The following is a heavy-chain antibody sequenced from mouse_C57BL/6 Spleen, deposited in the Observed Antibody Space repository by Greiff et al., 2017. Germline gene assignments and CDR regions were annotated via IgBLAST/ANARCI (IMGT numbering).Heavy chain of an antibody. CDR3: ARDDRGFFAY. Sequence: EVKVVESGGGLVQSGRSLRLSCATSGFTFSDFYMEWVRQAPGKGLEWIAASRNKANDYTTEYSASVKGRFIVSRDTSQSILYLQMNALRAEDTAIYYCARDDRGFFAYWGQGTLVTVSA. CDR1: GFTFSDFY. J-gene: IGHJ3*01. CDR2: SRNKANDYTT. V-gene: IGHV7-1*01.